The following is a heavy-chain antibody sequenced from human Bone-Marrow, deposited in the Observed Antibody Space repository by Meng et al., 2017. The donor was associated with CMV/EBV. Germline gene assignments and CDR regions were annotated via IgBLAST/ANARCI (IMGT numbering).Heavy chain of an antibody. Sequence: SETLSLTCAVYGGSFSGYYWSWIRQPPGKGLEWIGSIYYSGSTYYNPSLKSRVTISVDTSKNQFSLKLSSVTAADTAVYYCARGPIQYYDFWSGSQSGMDVWGQGTTVTVSS. CDR3: ARGPIQYYDFWSGSQSGMDV. V-gene: IGHV4-34*01. D-gene: IGHD3-3*01. J-gene: IGHJ6*02. CDR2: IYYSGST. CDR1: GGSFSGYY.